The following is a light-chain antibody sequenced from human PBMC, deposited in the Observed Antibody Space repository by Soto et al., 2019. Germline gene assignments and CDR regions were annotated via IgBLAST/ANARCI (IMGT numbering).Light chain of an antibody. J-gene: IGLJ1*01. Sequence: QSVLTQPASVSGSPGQSITISCTGSSSDIGHYNYVSWYQQYPGKAPKLMIYVVRNRPSGISNRFSGSKSANTASLTISGLRADDEADYYCSSYTSTSSYVFGNGTKVTV. CDR2: VVR. V-gene: IGLV2-14*01. CDR3: SSYTSTSSYV. CDR1: SSDIGHYNY.